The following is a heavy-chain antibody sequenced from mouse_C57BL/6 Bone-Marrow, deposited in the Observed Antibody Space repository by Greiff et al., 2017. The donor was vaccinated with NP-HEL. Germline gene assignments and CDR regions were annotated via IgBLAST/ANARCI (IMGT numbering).Heavy chain of an antibody. CDR1: GYAFSSSW. CDR2: IYPGDGDT. Sequence: QVQLKESGPELVKPGASVKISCKASGYAFSSSWMNWVKQRPGKGLEWIGRIYPGDGDTNYNGKFKGKATLTADKSSSTAYMQLSSLTSEDSAVYFCARVSIYWYFDVWGTGTTVTVSS. CDR3: ARVSIYWYFDV. J-gene: IGHJ1*03. D-gene: IGHD6-2*01. V-gene: IGHV1-82*01.